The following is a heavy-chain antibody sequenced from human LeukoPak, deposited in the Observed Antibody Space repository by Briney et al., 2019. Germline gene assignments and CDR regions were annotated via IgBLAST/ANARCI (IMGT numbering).Heavy chain of an antibody. V-gene: IGHV3-21*01. CDR2: ISSSSSYI. CDR3: ARVGASSSWYSHFDY. D-gene: IGHD6-13*01. J-gene: IGHJ4*02. Sequence: GGSLRLSCAASGFTFRNYGMHWIRQAPGKGLEWVSSISSSSSYIYYADSVKGRFTISRDNAKNSLYLQMNSLRAEDTAVYYCARVGASSSWYSHFDYWGQGTLVTVSS. CDR1: GFTFRNYG.